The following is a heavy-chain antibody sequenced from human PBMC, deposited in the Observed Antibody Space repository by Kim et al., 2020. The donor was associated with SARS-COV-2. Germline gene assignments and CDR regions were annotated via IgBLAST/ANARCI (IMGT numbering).Heavy chain of an antibody. CDR1: GYTFTGYY. CDR3: ARNYYDSSGYLSPPLYYYGMDV. D-gene: IGHD3-22*01. V-gene: IGHV1-2*06. Sequence: ASVKVSCKASGYTFTGYYMHWVRQAPGQGLEWMGRINPNSGGTNYAQKFQGRVTMTRDTSISTAYMELSRLRSDDTAVYYCARNYYDSSGYLSPPLYYYGMDVWGQGTTVTVSS. J-gene: IGHJ6*02. CDR2: INPNSGGT.